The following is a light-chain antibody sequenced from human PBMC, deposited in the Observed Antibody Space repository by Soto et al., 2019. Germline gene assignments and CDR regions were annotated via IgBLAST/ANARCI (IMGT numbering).Light chain of an antibody. CDR1: QGIRND. J-gene: IGKJ1*01. CDR3: LQDHSYPWT. CDR2: AAS. Sequence: AVQMTQSPSSLSASVGDRVTISCRASQGIRNDLGWYQQKPGKAPKLLIYAASNLQSGVPSRFSGSGSGALFTLTISSLQAEDFATYYCLQDHSYPWTFGQGTKVEIK. V-gene: IGKV1-6*01.